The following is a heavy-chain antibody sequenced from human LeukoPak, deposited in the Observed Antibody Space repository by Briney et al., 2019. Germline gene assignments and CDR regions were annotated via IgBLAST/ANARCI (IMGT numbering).Heavy chain of an antibody. CDR2: IYTSGST. V-gene: IGHV4-61*02. Sequence: PSETLSLTCTVSGGSISSGSYYWSWIRRPAGKGLEWIGRIYTSGSTNYNPSLKSRVTISVDTSKNQFSLKLSSVTAADTAMYYCARSLYYYGSDSFDIWGQGTMVTVSS. J-gene: IGHJ3*02. CDR1: GGSISSGSYY. D-gene: IGHD3-10*01. CDR3: ARSLYYYGSDSFDI.